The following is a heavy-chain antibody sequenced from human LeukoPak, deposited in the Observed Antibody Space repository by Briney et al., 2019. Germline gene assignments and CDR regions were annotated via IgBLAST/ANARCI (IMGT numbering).Heavy chain of an antibody. D-gene: IGHD3-3*01. CDR1: GGSISSSSYY. J-gene: IGHJ4*02. CDR3: ARHRNDFWSGYLNY. CDR2: IYYSGST. Sequence: PSETLSLTCTVSGGSISSSSYYWGWIRQPPGKGLEWIGSIYYSGSTYYNPSLKSRVTISVDTSKNQFSLKLSSVTAADTAVYYCARHRNDFWSGYLNYWGQGTLVTVSS. V-gene: IGHV4-39*01.